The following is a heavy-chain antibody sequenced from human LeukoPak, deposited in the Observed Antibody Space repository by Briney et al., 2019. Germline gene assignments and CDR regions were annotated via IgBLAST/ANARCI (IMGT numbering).Heavy chain of an antibody. V-gene: IGHV1-2*02. CDR3: ARDLAGIAARTPTYVDY. D-gene: IGHD6-6*01. J-gene: IGHJ4*02. Sequence: GASVKVSCKASGYTFTGYYMHWVRQAPGQGLEWMGWINPNSGGTNYAQKFQGRVTMTRDTSISTAYMELSRLRSDDTAVYYCARDLAGIAARTPTYVDYWGQETLVTVSS. CDR2: INPNSGGT. CDR1: GYTFTGYY.